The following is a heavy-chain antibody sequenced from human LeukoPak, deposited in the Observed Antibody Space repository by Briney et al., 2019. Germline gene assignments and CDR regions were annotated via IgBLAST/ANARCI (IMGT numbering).Heavy chain of an antibody. J-gene: IGHJ3*02. CDR3: AGQPRARLRFLEWLLASFDI. Sequence: SETLSLTCTVSGGSISSGTYFWGWIPQPPGKGLEWIGSIHCSGKYYYTASLKSRVTISVDTSKNQFSLKLSSVTAADTAVYYCAGQPRARLRFLEWLLASFDIWGQGTRVTVSS. V-gene: IGHV4-39*01. D-gene: IGHD3-3*01. CDR1: GGSISSGTYF. CDR2: IHCSGKY.